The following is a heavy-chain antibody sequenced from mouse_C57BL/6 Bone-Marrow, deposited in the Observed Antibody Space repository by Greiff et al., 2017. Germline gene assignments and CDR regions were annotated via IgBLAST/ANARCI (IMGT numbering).Heavy chain of an antibody. D-gene: IGHD2-4*01. CDR3: AREGVYYDYDAFDY. V-gene: IGHV1-55*01. CDR1: GYTFTSYW. J-gene: IGHJ2*01. CDR2: IYPGSGST. Sequence: VQLQQPGAELVKPGASVKMSCKASGYTFTSYWITWVKQRPGQGLEWIGDIYPGSGSTNYNEKFKSKATLTVDTSSSTAYMQLSSLTSEDSAVYYCAREGVYYDYDAFDYWGPGTTRTVSS.